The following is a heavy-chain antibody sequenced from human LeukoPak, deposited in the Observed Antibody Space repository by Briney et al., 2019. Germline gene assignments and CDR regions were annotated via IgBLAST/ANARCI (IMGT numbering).Heavy chain of an antibody. Sequence: PSETLSLTCTASGGSISSSSYYWGWIRQPPGKGLEWIGSIYYSGSTYYNPSLKSRVTISVDTSKNQFSLKLSSVTAADTAVYYCARGTRVICSGNRFEGVWFDPWGQGTLVTVSS. D-gene: IGHD2-15*01. CDR3: ARGTRVICSGNRFEGVWFDP. V-gene: IGHV4-39*07. CDR1: GGSISSSSYY. J-gene: IGHJ5*02. CDR2: IYYSGST.